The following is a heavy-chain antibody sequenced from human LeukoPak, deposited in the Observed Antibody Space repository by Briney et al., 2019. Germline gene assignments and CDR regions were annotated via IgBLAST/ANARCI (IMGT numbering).Heavy chain of an antibody. CDR2: IYYSGST. V-gene: IGHV4-39*01. CDR1: GGSISSSSYY. J-gene: IGHJ6*03. D-gene: IGHD6-6*01. CDR3: ARQASSHYYTDV. Sequence: PSETLSLTCTVSGGSISSSSYYWGWIRQPPGKGLEWIGSIYYSGSTYYSPSLKSRVTISVDTSKNQFSLKLSSVTAADTAVYYCARQASSHYYTDVWGKGTTVTVSS.